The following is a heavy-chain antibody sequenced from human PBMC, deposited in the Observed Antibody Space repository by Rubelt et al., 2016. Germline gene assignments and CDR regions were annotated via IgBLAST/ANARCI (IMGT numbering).Heavy chain of an antibody. CDR3: AKDISRMAAAVAFDQYYYGMDV. CDR2: ISGGGAST. D-gene: IGHD6-13*01. Sequence: GKGLEWVSAISGGGASTYYADSVKGRFTISRDNSKNSLYLQMNSLRTEDTALYYCAKDISRMAAAVAFDQYYYGMDVWGQGTTVTVSS. V-gene: IGHV3-43*02. J-gene: IGHJ6*02.